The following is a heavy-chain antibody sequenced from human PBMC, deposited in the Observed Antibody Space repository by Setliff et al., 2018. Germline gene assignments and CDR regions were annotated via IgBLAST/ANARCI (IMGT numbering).Heavy chain of an antibody. D-gene: IGHD1-1*01. CDR3: ARGPWKHSAYYYYYYMDV. Sequence: PGGSLRLSCAASGFTFSTYRMHWVRQAPGKGLEWVAVILDDGVKKYHADSVKGRFTISRDNAKNTLYLQMNSLRAEDTAVYYCARGPWKHSAYYYYYYMDVWGKGTTVTVSS. CDR1: GFTFSTYR. V-gene: IGHV3-33*08. CDR2: ILDDGVKK. J-gene: IGHJ6*03.